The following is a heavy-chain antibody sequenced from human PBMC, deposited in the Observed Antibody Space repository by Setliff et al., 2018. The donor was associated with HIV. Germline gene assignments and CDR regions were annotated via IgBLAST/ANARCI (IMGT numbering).Heavy chain of an antibody. D-gene: IGHD1-26*01. Sequence: ETLSLTCTVSGYSISSGYYWGWIRQPPGKGLEWIGSIYHSGSTYYNPSLKSRVTISVDTSKNQFSLKLSSVTAADTAVYYCARTWELPPVYGMDVWGQGTTVTVSS. CDR3: ARTWELPPVYGMDV. CDR1: GYSISSGYY. CDR2: IYHSGST. V-gene: IGHV4-38-2*02. J-gene: IGHJ6*02.